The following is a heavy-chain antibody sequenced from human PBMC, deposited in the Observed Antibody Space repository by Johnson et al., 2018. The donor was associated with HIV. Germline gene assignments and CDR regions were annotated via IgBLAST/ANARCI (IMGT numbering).Heavy chain of an antibody. J-gene: IGHJ3*02. V-gene: IGHV3-30*02. CDR2: IQYDGSNK. D-gene: IGHD1/OR15-1a*01. Sequence: QVQLVESGGGVVQPRGSLRLSCAASGFTFRDYGMHWVRQAPGKGLEWVAFIQYDGSNKYYADSVKGRFTISRDNSKNTLYLQLNSLRAEDTAVYYCAKDLGNWDSPRSAFDMWGQGTMVTVSS. CDR1: GFTFRDYG. CDR3: AKDLGNWDSPRSAFDM.